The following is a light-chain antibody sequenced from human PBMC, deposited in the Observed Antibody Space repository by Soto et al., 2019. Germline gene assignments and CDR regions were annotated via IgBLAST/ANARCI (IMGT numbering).Light chain of an antibody. J-gene: IGKJ4*01. CDR3: QQFSSYPLT. CDR2: DAS. Sequence: EIVMTQSPATLSVSPGERATLSCRASQTVRNNYLAWYQQKPGQAPRLLIYDASSRATGIPDRFSGGGSGTDFTLTTSRLGPEDFAVYYCQQFSSYPLTFGGGTKVDIK. V-gene: IGKV3-20*01. CDR1: QTVRNNY.